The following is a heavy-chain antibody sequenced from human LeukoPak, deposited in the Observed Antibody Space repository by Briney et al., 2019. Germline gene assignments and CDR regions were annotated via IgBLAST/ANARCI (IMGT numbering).Heavy chain of an antibody. CDR2: IIPIFGTA. CDR3: AVYCSSTSCYTAEFDY. J-gene: IGHJ4*02. D-gene: IGHD2-2*02. CDR1: GGTFSSYA. V-gene: IGHV1-69*13. Sequence: SVTVSCTASGGTFSSYAISWVRQAPGQGLEWMGGIIPIFGTANYAQKFQGRVTITADESMSTAYMELSSLRSEDTAVYYCAVYCSSTSCYTAEFDYWGQGTLVTVSS.